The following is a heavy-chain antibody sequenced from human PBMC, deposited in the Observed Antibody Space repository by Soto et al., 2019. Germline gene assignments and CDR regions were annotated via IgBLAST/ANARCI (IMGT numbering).Heavy chain of an antibody. Sequence: EVQLVESGGGLVQPGESLRLSCAASGFTFSYYWMHWVRQAPGKGLVWVSRVHSDGSSTTYADSVKGRFSISRDNARNMVYLQMNSLRVEDMAVYYCARGDRGAFDLWGQGTVVTVSS. CDR2: VHSDGSST. D-gene: IGHD1-26*01. CDR1: GFTFSYYW. CDR3: ARGDRGAFDL. V-gene: IGHV3-74*01. J-gene: IGHJ3*01.